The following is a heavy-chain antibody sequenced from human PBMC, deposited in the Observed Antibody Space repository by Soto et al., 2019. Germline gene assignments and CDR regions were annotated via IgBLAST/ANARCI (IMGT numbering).Heavy chain of an antibody. CDR2: IYYSGST. V-gene: IGHV4-30-4*01. CDR3: ARDLIFGVAPGGFDP. CDR1: GGSISSGDYY. J-gene: IGHJ5*02. Sequence: QVQLQESGPGLVKPSQTLSLTCTVSGGSISSGDYYWSWIRQPPGKGLEWIGYIYYSGSTYYNPSLKSPVTISVDTSKNQFSLKLSSVTAADTAVYYCARDLIFGVAPGGFDPWGQGTLVTVSS. D-gene: IGHD3-3*01.